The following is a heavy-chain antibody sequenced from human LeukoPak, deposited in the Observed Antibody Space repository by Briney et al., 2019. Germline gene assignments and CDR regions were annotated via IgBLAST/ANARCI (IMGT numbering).Heavy chain of an antibody. CDR2: INHSGST. J-gene: IGHJ4*02. CDR1: GGSFSGYY. D-gene: IGHD2-2*01. V-gene: IGHV4-34*01. Sequence: TSETLSLTCAVYGGSFSGYYWSWIRQPPGKGLGWIGEINHSGSTNYNPSLKSRVTISVDTSKNQFSLKLSSVTAADTTVYYCARGGYVPATQGYYWGQGTLVTVFS. CDR3: ARGGYVPATQGYY.